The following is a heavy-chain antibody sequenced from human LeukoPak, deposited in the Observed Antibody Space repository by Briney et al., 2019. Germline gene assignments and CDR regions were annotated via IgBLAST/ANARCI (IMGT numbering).Heavy chain of an antibody. CDR1: GFTFDDYG. J-gene: IGHJ4*02. Sequence: GGSLRLSCTASGFTFDDYGMTWVRQPPGKGLEWVSAISDSGNTYHADSVKGRFTISRDSSKNTLFLQMNRLRPEDAAVYYCAKAPVTTCRGAYCYPFDYWGQGTLVTVSS. D-gene: IGHD2-21*01. CDR2: ISDSGNT. CDR3: AKAPVTTCRGAYCYPFDY. V-gene: IGHV3-23*01.